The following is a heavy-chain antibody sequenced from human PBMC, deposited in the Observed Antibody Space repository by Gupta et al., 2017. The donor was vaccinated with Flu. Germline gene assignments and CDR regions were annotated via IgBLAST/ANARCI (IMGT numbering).Heavy chain of an antibody. CDR2: IIPVFGPT. CDR3: ARKGGGHCSGGTCYSFDY. Sequence: INGVRRAPGQGLEWRGGIIPVFGPTKYAQKFQGRVTITADESTNTAYLELSSLRSEDTAVYYCARKGGGHCSGGTCYSFDYWGQGTLVTVSS. J-gene: IGHJ4*02. D-gene: IGHD2-15*01. V-gene: IGHV1-69*01.